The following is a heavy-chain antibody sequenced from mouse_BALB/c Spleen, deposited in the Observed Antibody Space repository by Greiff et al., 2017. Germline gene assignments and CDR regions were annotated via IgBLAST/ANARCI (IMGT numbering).Heavy chain of an antibody. V-gene: IGHV1S22*01. CDR2: IYPGSGST. Sequence: LQQPGSELVRPGASVKLSCKASGYTFTSYWMHWVKQRPGQGLEWIGNIYPGSGSTNYDEKFKSKATLTVDTSTSTAYMELSSLTNEDSAVYYCTRFRLRRDYAMDYWGQGTSVTVSS. CDR3: TRFRLRRDYAMDY. J-gene: IGHJ4*01. CDR1: GYTFTSYW. D-gene: IGHD2-4*01.